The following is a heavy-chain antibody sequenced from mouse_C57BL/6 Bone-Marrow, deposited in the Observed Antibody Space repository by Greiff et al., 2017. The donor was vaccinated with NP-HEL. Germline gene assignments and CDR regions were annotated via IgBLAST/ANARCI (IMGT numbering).Heavy chain of an antibody. Sequence: EVKLVESGGGLVQSGRSLRLSCATSGFTFSDFYMEWVRQAPGKGLEWIAASRNKANDYTTEYSASVKGRFIVSRDTSQSILYLQMNALRAEDTAIYYCARDSSSYYGSPYWYFDVWGTGTTVTVSS. V-gene: IGHV7-1*01. CDR3: ARDSSSYYGSPYWYFDV. J-gene: IGHJ1*03. CDR1: GFTFSDFY. CDR2: SRNKANDYTT. D-gene: IGHD1-1*01.